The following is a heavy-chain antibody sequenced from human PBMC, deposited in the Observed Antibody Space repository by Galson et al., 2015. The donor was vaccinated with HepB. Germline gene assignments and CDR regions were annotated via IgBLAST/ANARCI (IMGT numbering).Heavy chain of an antibody. D-gene: IGHD2-2*01. V-gene: IGHV1-46*03. CDR1: GYTFTSYY. CDR2: ISPSGGST. J-gene: IGHJ6*02. CDR3: ATYCSSTSCHNYYYYGMDV. Sequence: SVKVSCKASGYTFTSYYMHWVRQAPGQGLEWMGIISPSGGSTSYAQKFQGRVTMTRDTSTSTVYMELSSLRSEDTAVYYCATYCSSTSCHNYYYYGMDVWGQGTTVTVSS.